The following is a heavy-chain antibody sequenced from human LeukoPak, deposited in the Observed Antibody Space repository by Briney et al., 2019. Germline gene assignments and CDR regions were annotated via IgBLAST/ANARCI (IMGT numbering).Heavy chain of an antibody. CDR2: IKSKTDGGTT. CDR3: TTCSYYDFWSGYYRRTIYFDY. Sequence: PGGSLRLSCAASGFTFSNAWMSWVRQAPGKGLEWVGRIKSKTDGGTTDYAAPVKGRFTISRDDSKNTLYLQMNSLKTEDTAVYYCTTCSYYDFWSGYYRRTIYFDYWGQGTLVTVSS. V-gene: IGHV3-15*01. D-gene: IGHD3-3*01. J-gene: IGHJ4*02. CDR1: GFTFSNAW.